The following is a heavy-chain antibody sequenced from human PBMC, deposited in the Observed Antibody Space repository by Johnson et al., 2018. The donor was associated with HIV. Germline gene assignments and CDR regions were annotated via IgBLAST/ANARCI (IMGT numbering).Heavy chain of an antibody. J-gene: IGHJ3*02. CDR3: AKEQSVVVIGIGAFDI. CDR1: GFTFSSYA. Sequence: QVQLVESGGDVVQPGRSLRLSCAASGFTFSSYAMHWVRQAPGKGLEWVAVISYDGSNKYYADSVKGRFTISRDNSKNTLYLQMNSLRAEDTAVYYCAKEQSVVVIGIGAFDIWGQGTMVTVSS. D-gene: IGHD3-22*01. V-gene: IGHV3-30-3*01. CDR2: ISYDGSNK.